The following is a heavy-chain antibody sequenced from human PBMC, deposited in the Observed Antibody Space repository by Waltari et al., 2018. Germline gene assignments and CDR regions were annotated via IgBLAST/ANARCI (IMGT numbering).Heavy chain of an antibody. V-gene: IGHV4-59*01. CDR3: AREERNGLVTTSPYYYYYMDV. D-gene: IGHD4-17*01. J-gene: IGHJ6*03. CDR2: IYYSGST. CDR1: GGSISSYY. Sequence: QVQLQESGPGLVKPSETLSLTCTVSGGSISSYYWSWIRQPPGKGLEWIGYIYYSGSTNYNHALMRRVTISVDTSMNQFSLNVSAVTAADTAVYYGAREERNGLVTTSPYYYYYMDVWGKGTTVTVSS.